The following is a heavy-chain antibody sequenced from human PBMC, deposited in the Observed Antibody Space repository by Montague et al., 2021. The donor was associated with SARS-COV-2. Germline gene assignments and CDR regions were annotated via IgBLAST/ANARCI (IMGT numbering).Heavy chain of an antibody. CDR3: VRGIEAAGSYDY. J-gene: IGHJ4*02. V-gene: IGHV6-1*01. CDR1: GDSVSSNSAT. Sequence: CAISGDSVSSNSATWNWIRRSPSRGPEWLGRTYYRSMWKSDYARXXKSRRAINPDTSKNQFSLQLSSVTPEDTALYYCVRGIEAAGSYDYWGQGTLVTVSS. CDR2: TYYRSMWKS. D-gene: IGHD6-13*01.